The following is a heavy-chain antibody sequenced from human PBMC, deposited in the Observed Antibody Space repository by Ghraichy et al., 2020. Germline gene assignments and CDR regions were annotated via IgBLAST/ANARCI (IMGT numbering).Heavy chain of an antibody. Sequence: ASVKVSCKASGYTFTGYCMHWVRQAPGQGLEWMGWINPNSGGTNYAQKFQGRVTMTRDTSISTAYMELSRLRSDDTAVYYCARDASITIFGVVIAPLDYWGQGTLVTVSS. J-gene: IGHJ4*02. CDR3: ARDASITIFGVVIAPLDY. D-gene: IGHD3-3*01. V-gene: IGHV1-2*02. CDR2: INPNSGGT. CDR1: GYTFTGYC.